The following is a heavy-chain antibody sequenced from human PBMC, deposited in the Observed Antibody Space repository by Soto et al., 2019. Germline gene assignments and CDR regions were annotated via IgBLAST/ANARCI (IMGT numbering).Heavy chain of an antibody. J-gene: IGHJ4*02. Sequence: QVQLVQSGAEEKKPGASVKVSCKASGYTFTSYAMHWVRQAPGQRLEWMGWINAGNGDTKYSQKFQGRVTITRDTSASTAYMELSSLRSEDTAVYYCARGSGPMIEWHWGQGTLVTDSS. CDR2: INAGNGDT. V-gene: IGHV1-3*05. CDR1: GYTFTSYA. D-gene: IGHD3-22*01. CDR3: ARGSGPMIEWH.